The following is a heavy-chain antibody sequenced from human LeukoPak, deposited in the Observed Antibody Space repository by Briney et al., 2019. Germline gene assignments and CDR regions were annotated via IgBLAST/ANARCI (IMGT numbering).Heavy chain of an antibody. Sequence: SETLSLTCTVSGGSISSYYWSWIRQPPGKGLEWIGYIYYSGSTNYNPSLKSRVTISVDTSKNQVSLKLSSVTAADTAVYYCARHTYSSSWYSGAFDIWGQGTMVTVPS. D-gene: IGHD6-13*01. CDR1: GGSISSYY. J-gene: IGHJ3*02. CDR2: IYYSGST. CDR3: ARHTYSSSWYSGAFDI. V-gene: IGHV4-59*08.